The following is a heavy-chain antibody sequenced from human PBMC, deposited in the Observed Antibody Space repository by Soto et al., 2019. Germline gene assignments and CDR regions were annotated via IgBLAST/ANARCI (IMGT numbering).Heavy chain of an antibody. J-gene: IGHJ3*02. CDR2: INTGNGNT. CDR1: GYTFTSHA. CDR3: ARGGIFDSSGYYYFSAFDI. D-gene: IGHD3-22*01. V-gene: IGHV1-3*04. Sequence: GASVKVSCKASGYTFTSHAMHWVRQAPGQRLEWMGWINTGNGNTKYSQKFQGRVTITRDTSASTAYMELSSLRSEDTAVYYCARGGIFDSSGYYYFSAFDIWGQGTMVT.